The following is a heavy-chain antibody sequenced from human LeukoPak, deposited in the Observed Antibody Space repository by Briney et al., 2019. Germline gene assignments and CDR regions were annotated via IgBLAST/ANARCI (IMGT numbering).Heavy chain of an antibody. D-gene: IGHD2-2*02. CDR2: IKQDGSEK. J-gene: IGHJ4*02. CDR3: ARLTLGYCSSTSCYKESGFDY. CDR1: GFTFSSYW. V-gene: IGHV3-7*01. Sequence: PGGSLRLSCAASGFTFSSYWMSWVRQAPGKGLEWVANIKQDGSEKYYVDSVKGRFTISRDNAKNSLYPQMNSLRAEDTAVYYCARLTLGYCSSTSCYKESGFDYWGQGTLVTVSS.